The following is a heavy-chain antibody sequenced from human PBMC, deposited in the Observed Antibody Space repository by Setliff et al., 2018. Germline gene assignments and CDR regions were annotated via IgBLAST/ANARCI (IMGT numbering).Heavy chain of an antibody. D-gene: IGHD3-22*01. CDR1: GYTFTGHY. Sequence: GASVKVSCKASGYTFTGHYMHWVRQAPGQGLEWMGRINPNSGGTNYAQKFQGRVTMTGDTSISTAYMELSRLRSDDTAVYYCARGPLQYYFDSSGYEYYFDYWGQGTLVTVSS. J-gene: IGHJ4*02. V-gene: IGHV1-2*06. CDR3: ARGPLQYYFDSSGYEYYFDY. CDR2: INPNSGGT.